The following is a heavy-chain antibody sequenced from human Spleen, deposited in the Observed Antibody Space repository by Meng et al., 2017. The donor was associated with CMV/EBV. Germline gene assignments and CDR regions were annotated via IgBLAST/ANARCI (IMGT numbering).Heavy chain of an antibody. Sequence: ASVKVSCKASGYTFTGYYMHWVRQAPGQGLEWMGWINPNSGGTNYAQKFQGRVTMTRDTSISTAYMELSRLRSDDTAVYYCASGLDYGGKSGSIDYWGQGTLVTVSS. D-gene: IGHD4-23*01. CDR3: ASGLDYGGKSGSIDY. V-gene: IGHV1-2*02. J-gene: IGHJ4*02. CDR1: GYTFTGYY. CDR2: INPNSGGT.